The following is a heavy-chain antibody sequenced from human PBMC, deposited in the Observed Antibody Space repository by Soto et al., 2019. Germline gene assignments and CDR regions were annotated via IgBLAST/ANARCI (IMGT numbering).Heavy chain of an antibody. V-gene: IGHV3-48*03. CDR1: GFTFSSYE. Sequence: EVKLVESGGGLVQPGGSLRLSCAASGFTFSSYEMSWVRQAPGKGPEWVSYVSSSGSVIYYADSVKGRFTISRDNAKNSLYLQMNSLRAEDTAVYYCARDMDFSNYVFDYWGQGTLVTVSS. CDR3: ARDMDFSNYVFDY. J-gene: IGHJ4*01. D-gene: IGHD4-4*01. CDR2: VSSSGSVI.